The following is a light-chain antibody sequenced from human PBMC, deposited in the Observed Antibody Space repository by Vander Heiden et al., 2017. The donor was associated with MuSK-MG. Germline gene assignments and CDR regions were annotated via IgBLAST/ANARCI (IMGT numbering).Light chain of an antibody. CDR2: AAS. CDR1: QGISSY. J-gene: IGKJ3*01. Sequence: DIQFTQSPSFLSASVGDRVTITCRATQGISSYVAWYQQKPGKTPNLLIYAASSLQSGVPSRFSGSGSGTEFTLTISSLQPEDFAAYYCQQVNSWAFTFGPGTKVDIK. CDR3: QQVNSWAFT. V-gene: IGKV1-9*01.